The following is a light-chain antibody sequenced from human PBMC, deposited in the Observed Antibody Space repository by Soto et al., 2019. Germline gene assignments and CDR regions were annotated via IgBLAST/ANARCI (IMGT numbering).Light chain of an antibody. V-gene: IGKV1-39*01. CDR3: QQSYSTPFT. CDR2: AAS. CDR1: QSINTY. Sequence: DLQMTQSPSSLSASVGDRVTITCRASQSINTYLNWYQQKPGTAPKLLIYAASSLQSGVPSRFSGSGSGTDFTLTISSLQREDFATYYCQQSYSTPFTFGPGTKVDIK. J-gene: IGKJ3*01.